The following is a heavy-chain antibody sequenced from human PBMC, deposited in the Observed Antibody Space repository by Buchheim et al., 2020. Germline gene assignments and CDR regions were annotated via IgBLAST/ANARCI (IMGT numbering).Heavy chain of an antibody. CDR3: ARTDYRDYVRLGYYFDS. CDR2: IKYTGSP. D-gene: IGHD4-17*01. CDR1: GDSINIDHYY. Sequence: QVQLQESGPGLVKPSQTLSLTCTVAGDSINIDHYYWSWIRQPPGKGLEWIGYIKYTGSPSYKSSLKGRIAISVDTSKNQFSLRLNSVTAADTAVYYCARTDYRDYVRLGYYFDSWGQGAL. V-gene: IGHV4-30-4*01. J-gene: IGHJ4*02.